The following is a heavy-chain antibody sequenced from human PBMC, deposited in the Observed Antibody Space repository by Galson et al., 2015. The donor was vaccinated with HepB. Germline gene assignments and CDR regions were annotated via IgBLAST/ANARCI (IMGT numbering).Heavy chain of an antibody. J-gene: IGHJ4*02. Sequence: LRLSCAASGFTFNNYNMNWVRQAPGKGLEWVSSISSSSSYIYYADSVKGRFTISRDNAKNSLYLQMNSLRAEDTAVYYCARDPPLGAPFDYWGQGTLVTVSS. D-gene: IGHD7-27*01. V-gene: IGHV3-21*01. CDR3: ARDPPLGAPFDY. CDR2: ISSSSSYI. CDR1: GFTFNNYN.